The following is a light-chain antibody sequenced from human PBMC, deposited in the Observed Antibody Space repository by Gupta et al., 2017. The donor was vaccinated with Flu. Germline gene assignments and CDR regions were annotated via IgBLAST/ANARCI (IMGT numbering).Light chain of an antibody. J-gene: IGKJ1*01. Sequence: DIVMTQSPDSMAVSLGERATINCKSSQSILYSSNNKNYLAWYQQKPGQSPKLLLYWASTRDSGVPDRFSGSGSGTDFTLTISSLQAEDVAVYYCQQYYGTPPWTFGQGTKVEIK. CDR1: QSILYSSNNKNY. V-gene: IGKV4-1*01. CDR3: QQYYGTPPWT. CDR2: WAS.